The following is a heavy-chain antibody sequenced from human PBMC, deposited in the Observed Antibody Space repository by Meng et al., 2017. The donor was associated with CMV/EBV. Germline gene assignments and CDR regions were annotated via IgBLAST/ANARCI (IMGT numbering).Heavy chain of an antibody. V-gene: IGHV3-66*02. D-gene: IGHD3-10*01. CDR1: GFTVSSNY. CDR3: ARDSGAFDI. Sequence: GESLKISCAASGFTVSSNYMSWVRQAPGKELEWVSIIYSGGNTYYADSVKGRFTISRDNSKNALYLQMNSLRPEDTAVYYCARDSGAFDIWGQGTMVTVSS. J-gene: IGHJ3*02. CDR2: IYSGGNT.